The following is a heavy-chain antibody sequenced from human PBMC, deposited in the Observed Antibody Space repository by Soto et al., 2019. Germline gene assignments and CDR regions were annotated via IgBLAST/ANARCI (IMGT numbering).Heavy chain of an antibody. CDR2: ISGSGGST. CDR3: AKVRGWGEKPSQYCSGGSCYLVAFDI. V-gene: IGHV3-23*01. D-gene: IGHD2-15*01. J-gene: IGHJ3*02. CDR1: GFTFSSYA. Sequence: GGSLRLSCAASGFTFSSYAMSWVRQAPGKGLEWVSAISGSGGSTYYADSVKVRFTISRDNSKNTLYLQMNSLRAEDTAVYYCAKVRGWGEKPSQYCSGGSCYLVAFDIWGQGTMVTVSS.